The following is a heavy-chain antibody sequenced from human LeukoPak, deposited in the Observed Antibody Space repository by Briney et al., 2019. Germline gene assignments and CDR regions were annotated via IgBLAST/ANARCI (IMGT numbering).Heavy chain of an antibody. CDR3: VREDAYTYYFDF. CDR1: GYTFTSYH. V-gene: IGHV1-46*01. CDR2: IKSTGDTT. Sequence: ASVQVSCKTSGYTFTSYHMHWVRQAPGQGLEWVAIIKSTGDTTVYAQKFQGRVTVTRDTSTSTVYTDLSSLSSEDTAVYYCVREDAYTYYFDFWGPGTLVTVSS. D-gene: IGHD3-16*01. J-gene: IGHJ4*02.